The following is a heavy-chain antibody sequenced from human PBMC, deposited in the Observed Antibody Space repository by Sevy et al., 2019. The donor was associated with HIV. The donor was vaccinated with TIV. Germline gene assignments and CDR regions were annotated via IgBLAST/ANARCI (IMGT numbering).Heavy chain of an antibody. CDR1: GFTFSTYG. V-gene: IGHV3-33*01. Sequence: GGSLRLSCAASGFTFSTYGMHWVRQAPGKGLEWVAIIWYDGSKKYYADSVKGRFTISRDGSKNTLFLQMNSLRAEDTAVYYCARGICSSTSCYLDYWGRGTLVTVSS. D-gene: IGHD2-2*01. CDR3: ARGICSSTSCYLDY. J-gene: IGHJ4*02. CDR2: IWYDGSKK.